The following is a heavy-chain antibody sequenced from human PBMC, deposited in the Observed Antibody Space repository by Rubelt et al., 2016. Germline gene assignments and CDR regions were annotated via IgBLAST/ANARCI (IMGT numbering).Heavy chain of an antibody. CDR2: IYYSGST. J-gene: IGHJ5*02. CDR1: GGSISDYY. D-gene: IGHD4-23*01. V-gene: IGHV4-59*08. CDR3: ARHSSYGGKTWFDP. Sequence: QVQLQESGPGLVKPSETLSLTCTVSGGSISDYYCNWIRQPPGKGLEWIGYIYYSGSTNYNPSLKSRVTISVDMSNNQFSLKMDSVTAADTAVYFCARHSSYGGKTWFDPWGQGTLVTVSS.